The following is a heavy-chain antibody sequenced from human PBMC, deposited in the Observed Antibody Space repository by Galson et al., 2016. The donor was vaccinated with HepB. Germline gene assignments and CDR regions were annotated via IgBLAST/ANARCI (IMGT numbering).Heavy chain of an antibody. V-gene: IGHV4-61*08. J-gene: IGHJ4*02. CDR1: GISVSRGEYY. CDR2: IYYSGNT. CDR3: ARKRGNYYDNSGIGD. D-gene: IGHD3-22*01. Sequence: SETLSLTCTVSGISVSRGEYYWSWIRQPPGKGLEWIGYIYYSGNTNYNPSLKSRVTISIDTSMNQFSLKLTSVTAADTAVYYCARKRGNYYDNSGIGDWGQGTLVTVSS.